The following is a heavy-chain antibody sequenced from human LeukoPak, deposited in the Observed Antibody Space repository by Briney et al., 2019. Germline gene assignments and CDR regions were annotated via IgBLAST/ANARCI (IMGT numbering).Heavy chain of an antibody. J-gene: IGHJ6*04. CDR1: GFTVSSDY. CDR2: IYSGGST. V-gene: IGHV3-53*01. Sequence: GGSLRLSCAASGFTVSSDYMSWVRQAPGKGLEWVSVIYSGGSTYYADSVKGRFTISRDNAKNSLYLQMNSLRAEDTAVYYCARDLIAAAVNYYYYGMDVWGKGTTVTVSS. CDR3: ARDLIAAAVNYYYYGMDV. D-gene: IGHD6-13*01.